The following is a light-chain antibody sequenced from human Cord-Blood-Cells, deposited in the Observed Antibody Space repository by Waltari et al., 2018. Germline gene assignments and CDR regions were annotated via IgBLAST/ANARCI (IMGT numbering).Light chain of an antibody. CDR1: SSDVGGYNY. V-gene: IGLV2-11*01. CDR2: DVS. CDR3: CSYAGSYTYV. Sequence: QSALTQPRSVSGSPGQSVTISCTGTSSDVGGYNYVSWYQQHPGKSPKLMLYDVSKRPSGVPVRFSCSKSANPASLTISGLQAEDESDYYCCSYAGSYTYVFGTGTKVTVL. J-gene: IGLJ1*01.